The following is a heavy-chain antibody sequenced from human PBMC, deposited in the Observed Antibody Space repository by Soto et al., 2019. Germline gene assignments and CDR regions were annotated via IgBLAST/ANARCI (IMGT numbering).Heavy chain of an antibody. V-gene: IGHV4-31*03. CDR1: GGSISSGGYY. CDR3: ARWGGSYGSWCFDL. J-gene: IGHJ2*01. CDR2: IYYSGTT. D-gene: IGHD3-16*01. Sequence: SETLSLTCTASGGSISSGGYYWSWIRQHPGRGLEWIGSIYYSGTTYYNPSLKSRITISVDTSKNQFSLKLSSLTAADTAVYYCARWGGSYGSWCFDLWGRGTLVTVSS.